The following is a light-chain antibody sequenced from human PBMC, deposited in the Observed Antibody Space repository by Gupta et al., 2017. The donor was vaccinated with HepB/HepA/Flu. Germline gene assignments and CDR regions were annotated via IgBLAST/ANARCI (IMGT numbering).Light chain of an antibody. Sequence: VLTQSPGTLSLSPGERATLSCRASQSVSSSYLAWYQQKPGQAPRLLIYGASSRATGIPDRFSGSGSGTDFTLTISRLEPEDFAVYYCQQYGSSLRTFGQGTKVAIK. CDR3: QQYGSSLRT. CDR1: QSVSSSY. CDR2: GAS. J-gene: IGKJ1*01. V-gene: IGKV3-20*01.